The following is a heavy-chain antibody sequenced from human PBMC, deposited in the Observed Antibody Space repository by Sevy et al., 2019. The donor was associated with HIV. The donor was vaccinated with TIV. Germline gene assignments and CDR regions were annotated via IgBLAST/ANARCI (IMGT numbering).Heavy chain of an antibody. CDR3: ARGRNILTGYYRQPDY. J-gene: IGHJ4*02. CDR2: ISSSGSTI. D-gene: IGHD3-9*01. CDR1: GFTFSDYY. V-gene: IGHV3-11*01. Sequence: GESLKISCAASGFTFSDYYMSWIRQAPGKGLEWVSYISSSGSTIYYADSVKGRFTISRDNAKNSLYLQMNSLRAEDTAVYYCARGRNILTGYYRQPDYWGQGTLVTVSS.